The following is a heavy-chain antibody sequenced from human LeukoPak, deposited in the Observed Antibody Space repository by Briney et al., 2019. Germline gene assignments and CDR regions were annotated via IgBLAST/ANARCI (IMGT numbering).Heavy chain of an antibody. D-gene: IGHD6-13*01. V-gene: IGHV3-23*01. CDR2: ISGSGGST. Sequence: GGSLRLSCAASGFTFSSYAMSWVRQAPGKGLEWVSAISGSGGSTYYANSVKGRFTISRDNSKNTLYLQMNSLRAEDTAVYYCAKVEIAASYYFDYWGQGTLVTVSS. CDR3: AKVEIAASYYFDY. J-gene: IGHJ4*02. CDR1: GFTFSSYA.